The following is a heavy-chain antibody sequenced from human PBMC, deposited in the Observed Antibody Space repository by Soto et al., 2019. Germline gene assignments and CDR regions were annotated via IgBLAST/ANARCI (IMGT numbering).Heavy chain of an antibody. V-gene: IGHV3-53*01. Sequence: EVQLVESGGGLIQPGGSLRLSCAVSGFTVSNNYMSWVRQAPGKGLEGVSVIYSGGYTAYGDSVKGRFTISRDNSKNTIYPKIKGRGPADRAVSCWAIRGGGGGYWGQGTLVTVSS. D-gene: IGHD3-10*01. CDR3: AIRGGGGGY. J-gene: IGHJ4*02. CDR1: GFTVSNNY. CDR2: IYSGGYT.